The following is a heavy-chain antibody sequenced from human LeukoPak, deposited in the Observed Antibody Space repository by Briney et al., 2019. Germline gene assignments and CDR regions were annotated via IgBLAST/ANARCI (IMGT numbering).Heavy chain of an antibody. D-gene: IGHD3-10*01. CDR2: CRNKANSYTT. CDR1: GFTFSDYY. Sequence: PGGSLRLSCAASGFTFSDYYIDWVRQAPGKGLEWVGRCRNKANSYTTEYAASVKGRFTISRDDSKNSLYLQMNSLKSEDTAVYYCARVLGSGSDWGQGTLVTVSS. J-gene: IGHJ4*02. CDR3: ARVLGSGSD. V-gene: IGHV3-72*01.